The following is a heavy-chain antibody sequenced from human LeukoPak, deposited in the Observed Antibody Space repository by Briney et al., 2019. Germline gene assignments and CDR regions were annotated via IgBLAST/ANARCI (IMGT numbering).Heavy chain of an antibody. CDR1: VGTFVSYD. D-gene: IGHD6-13*01. CDR3: ARDEEKAAGSL. V-gene: IGHV1-69*13. CDR2: IIPLFGAP. Sequence: SVTVSFTPSVGTFVSYDISWVRQAPGQGLEWVGGIIPLFGAPLYAQKFQGGVTITADERTSTVYMDLSSLRSDDTAVYYCARDEEKAAGSLWGQGTPVIVSS. J-gene: IGHJ4*02.